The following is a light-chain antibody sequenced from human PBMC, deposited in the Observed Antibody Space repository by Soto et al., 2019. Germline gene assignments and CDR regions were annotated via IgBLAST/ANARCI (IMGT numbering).Light chain of an antibody. CDR2: SAS. Sequence: EIVMTQFPATLSVSPGERATLSCRASQSVSSNLAWYQQKPGQAPRLLIYSASTRATGIPARFSGSGSGTEFTLTVSSLQSEDFAVYYCQQYGTLPRTFGQGTKVDIK. J-gene: IGKJ1*01. CDR1: QSVSSN. V-gene: IGKV3-15*01. CDR3: QQYGTLPRT.